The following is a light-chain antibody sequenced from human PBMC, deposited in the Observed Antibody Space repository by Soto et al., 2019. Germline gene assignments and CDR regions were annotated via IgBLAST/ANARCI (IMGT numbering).Light chain of an antibody. J-gene: IGLJ7*01. V-gene: IGLV1-40*03. CDR3: QSYDSSLSRRGV. CDR1: SSNIGAGYP. CDR2: G. Sequence: QAVVTQPPSVSGAPGQRVTISCTGSSSNIGAGYPVHWYQQLPGTAPKLLVAGNRPSGVPDRFSVSKSGASASLAITGLQAEDEADYYCQSYDSSLSRRGVFGGGTQLTVL.